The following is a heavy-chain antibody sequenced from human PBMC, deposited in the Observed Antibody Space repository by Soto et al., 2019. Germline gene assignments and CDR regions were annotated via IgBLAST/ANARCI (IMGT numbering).Heavy chain of an antibody. CDR3: ARDSGKGAYFDY. V-gene: IGHV3-72*01. CDR2: IRNKANSYTT. D-gene: IGHD1-26*01. J-gene: IGHJ4*01. Sequence: EVQLVESGGGLVQPGGSQRLSCAASGFTFSDHYMDWVRQAPGKGREWVGRIRNKANSYTTDYAASVKGRFTISRDDSNDSLYLQMISLKTEDTAIYYCARDSGKGAYFDYWGHGTLATVSS. CDR1: GFTFSDHY.